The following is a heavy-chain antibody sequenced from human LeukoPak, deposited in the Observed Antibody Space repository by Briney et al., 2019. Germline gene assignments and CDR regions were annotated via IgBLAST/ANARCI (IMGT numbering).Heavy chain of an antibody. J-gene: IGHJ3*02. V-gene: IGHV4-59*01. CDR1: GGSISSYY. D-gene: IGHD3-10*01. CDR2: IYYSGST. CDR3: ARSSYYYGADAFDI. Sequence: SETLSLTCTVSGGSISSYYWSWIRQPPGKGLEWIGYIYYSGSTNYNPSLKSRVTISVDTSKKQFSLKLGSVTAADTAVYYCARSSYYYGADAFDIWGQGTMVTVSS.